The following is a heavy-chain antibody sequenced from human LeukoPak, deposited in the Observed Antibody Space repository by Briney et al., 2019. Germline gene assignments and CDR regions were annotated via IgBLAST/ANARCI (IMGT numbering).Heavy chain of an antibody. CDR3: ARRAYYYDSSGYGTLIDY. CDR2: INHSGST. CDR1: GGSFSGYY. Sequence: PSETLSLTCAVYGGSFSGYYWSWLRQPPGKGLEWIGEINHSGSTNYNPSLKSRVTISVDTSKNQFSLKLSSVTAADTAVYYCARRAYYYDSSGYGTLIDYWGQGTLVTVSS. D-gene: IGHD3-22*01. V-gene: IGHV4-34*01. J-gene: IGHJ4*02.